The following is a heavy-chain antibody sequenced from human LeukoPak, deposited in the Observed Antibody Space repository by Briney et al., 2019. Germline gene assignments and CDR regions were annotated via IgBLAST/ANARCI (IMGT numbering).Heavy chain of an antibody. CDR3: ARVDYDYIWGSYRPKCFDY. CDR1: GYTFTSYD. V-gene: IGHV1-8*01. J-gene: IGHJ4*02. Sequence: ASVKASCKASGYTFTSYDINWVRQTTGQGLEWMGWMNPNSGNTGYAQKFQGRVTMTRNTSISTAYMELSSLRSEDTAVYYCARVDYDYIWGSYRPKCFDYWGQGTLVTVSS. CDR2: MNPNSGNT. D-gene: IGHD3-16*02.